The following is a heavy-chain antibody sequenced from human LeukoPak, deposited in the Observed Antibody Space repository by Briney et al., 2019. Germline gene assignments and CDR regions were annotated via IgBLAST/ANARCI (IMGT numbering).Heavy chain of an antibody. Sequence: GASVKVSCKASGFTFSSYAMHWVRQAPGKGLEYVSAISSNGGGTYYANSVKGRFTISRDNSKNTLYLQMGSLRAEDMAVYYCARGRGIATYYDFWSGPGYFDYWGQGTLVTVSS. CDR3: ARGRGIATYYDFWSGPGYFDY. V-gene: IGHV3-64*01. CDR2: ISSNGGGT. J-gene: IGHJ4*02. D-gene: IGHD3-3*01. CDR1: GFTFSSYA.